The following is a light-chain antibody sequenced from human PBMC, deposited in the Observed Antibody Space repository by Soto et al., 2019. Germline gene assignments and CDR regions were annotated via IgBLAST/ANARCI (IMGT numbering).Light chain of an antibody. Sequence: DIVLTQSPDSLALSLAVISPIKCKCSQSFVYSSNGKNYLAWYQQKTGQTPKLLIYWASTRKSGVPDRFSGSGSGTDFTPTISRLQAEDVAVYYCQQYDTLPITFAPGTRL. CDR3: QQYDTLPIT. V-gene: IGKV4-1*01. J-gene: IGKJ5*01. CDR2: WAS. CDR1: QSFVYSSNGKNY.